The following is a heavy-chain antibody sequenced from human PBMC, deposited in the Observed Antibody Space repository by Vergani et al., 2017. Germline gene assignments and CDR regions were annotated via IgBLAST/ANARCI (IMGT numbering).Heavy chain of an antibody. CDR1: GFTFSSYW. J-gene: IGHJ3*02. Sequence: EVQLVESGGGLVQPGGSLRLSCAASGFTFSSYWMSWVRQAPGKGLEWVANIKQDGSEKYYVDSVKGLFTISRDNAKNSLYLQMNSLRAEDTAVYYCAREATKVEMATIITGAFDIWGQGTMVTVSS. D-gene: IGHD5-24*01. CDR2: IKQDGSEK. V-gene: IGHV3-7*04. CDR3: AREATKVEMATIITGAFDI.